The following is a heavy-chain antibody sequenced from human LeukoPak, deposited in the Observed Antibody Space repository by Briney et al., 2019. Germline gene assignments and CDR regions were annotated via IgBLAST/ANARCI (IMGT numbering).Heavy chain of an antibody. V-gene: IGHV4-4*07. CDR2: IYTSGST. J-gene: IGHJ6*03. D-gene: IGHD6-19*01. Sequence: SETLSLTCTVSGGSISSYYWSWIRQPAGKGLEWIGRIYTSGSTNYNPSLKSRVTMSVDTSKNQFSLKLSSVTAADTAVYYCARDGSDLGKSSGWYYYYYYMDVWGKGTTTTVSS. CDR3: ARDGSDLGKSSGWYYYYYYMDV. CDR1: GGSISSYY.